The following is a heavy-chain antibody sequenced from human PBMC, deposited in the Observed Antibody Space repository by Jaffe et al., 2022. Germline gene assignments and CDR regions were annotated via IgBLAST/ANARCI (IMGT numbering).Heavy chain of an antibody. D-gene: IGHD6-25*01. CDR1: GGSISNSTFY. Sequence: QLQLQESGPGLVKPSETLSLTCSVSGGSISNSTFYWDWIRQSPGQGLEWIGSIAYTGSTDYKPSLKSRVTISADTAKNQFSLRLSSVTATDTAVYYCATRVAETTTREWHGFDIWGQGTMVTVSS. V-gene: IGHV4-39*01. CDR3: ATRVAETTTREWHGFDI. CDR2: IAYTGST. J-gene: IGHJ3*02.